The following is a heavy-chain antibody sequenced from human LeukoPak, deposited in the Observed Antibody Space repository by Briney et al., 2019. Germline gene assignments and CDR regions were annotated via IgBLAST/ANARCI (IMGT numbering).Heavy chain of an antibody. D-gene: IGHD1-26*01. J-gene: IGHJ5*02. Sequence: ASQTLSLTCTVSGGSIISGTYYWSWIRQPAGKGLEWIGRIHAGGSTNYNPSLKSRVTISADTSKNQFSLKLSPVTAADTAVYYCAREFRKGWDWFDPWGQGTLVTVSS. V-gene: IGHV4-61*02. CDR1: GGSIISGTYY. CDR2: IHAGGST. CDR3: AREFRKGWDWFDP.